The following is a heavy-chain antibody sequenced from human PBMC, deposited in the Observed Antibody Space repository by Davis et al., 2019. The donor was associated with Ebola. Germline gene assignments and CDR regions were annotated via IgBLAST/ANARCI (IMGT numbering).Heavy chain of an antibody. CDR1: GFTFSSYA. V-gene: IGHV3-30*04. CDR3: ANYQRDAFDI. CDR2: ISYDGSNK. J-gene: IGHJ3*02. D-gene: IGHD3-10*01. Sequence: PGGSLRLSCAASGFTFSSYAMHWVRQAPGKGLEWVAVISYDGSNKYYADSVKGRFTISRDNSKNTLYLQMNSLRAEDTAVYYCANYQRDAFDIWGQGKWSPSLQ.